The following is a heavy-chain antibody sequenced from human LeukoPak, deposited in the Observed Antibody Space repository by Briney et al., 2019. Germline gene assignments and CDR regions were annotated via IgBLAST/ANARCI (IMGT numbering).Heavy chain of an antibody. CDR3: ARGQGHYYYYGMDV. V-gene: IGHV3-66*01. CDR1: GFTVSSNY. J-gene: IGHJ6*02. Sequence: ARSRRLSCAAAGFTVSSNYMSWVRQAPGKGLEWVSVIYSGGSTYYADSVKGRFTISRDNSKNTLYLQMNSLRAEDTAVYYCARGQGHYYYYGMDVWGQGTTVTVSS. CDR2: IYSGGST.